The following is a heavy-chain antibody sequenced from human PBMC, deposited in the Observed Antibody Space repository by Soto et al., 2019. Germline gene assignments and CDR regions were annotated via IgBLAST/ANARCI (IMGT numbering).Heavy chain of an antibody. CDR3: ARDPSEGRVGNWFES. Sequence: LRLSCAASGFTFSRYGMNWLRQAPGKGLEWVASISSSTSYVYYADSVKGHFSTSRDNAKNILYLEMYGLRTEDTAVYYCARDPSEGRVGNWFESWGQGTLVTVSS. J-gene: IGHJ5*01. CDR2: ISSSTSYV. V-gene: IGHV3-21*06. CDR1: GFTFSRYG. D-gene: IGHD2-2*01.